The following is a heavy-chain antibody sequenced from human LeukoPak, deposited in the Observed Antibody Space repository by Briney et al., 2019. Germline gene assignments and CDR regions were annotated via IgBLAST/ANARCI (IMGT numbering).Heavy chain of an antibody. Sequence: PGGSLRLSCAASGFTFSSYAMHWVRQAPGKGLEYVSAISSNGGSTYYANSVKGRFTISRDNSKDTLYLQMGSLRAEDMAVYYCARDRAHSSSWFNWYFDLWGRGTLVTVSS. J-gene: IGHJ2*01. CDR1: GFTFSSYA. D-gene: IGHD6-13*01. V-gene: IGHV3-64*01. CDR3: ARDRAHSSSWFNWYFDL. CDR2: ISSNGGST.